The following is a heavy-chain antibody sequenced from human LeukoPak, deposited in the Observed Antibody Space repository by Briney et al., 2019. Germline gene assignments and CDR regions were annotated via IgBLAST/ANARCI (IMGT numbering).Heavy chain of an antibody. CDR3: AKTPSNLRPRDY. D-gene: IGHD4-17*01. V-gene: IGHV3-30*02. CDR1: GFTFSSYG. J-gene: IGHJ4*02. CDR2: IRYDGSNK. Sequence: PGGSLRLSCAASGFTFSSYGMHWVRQAPGKGLEWVAFIRYDGSNKYYADSVKGRFTISRDNSKNTLYLQMNSLRAEDTAVYYCAKTPSNLRPRDYWGQGTLVTVSS.